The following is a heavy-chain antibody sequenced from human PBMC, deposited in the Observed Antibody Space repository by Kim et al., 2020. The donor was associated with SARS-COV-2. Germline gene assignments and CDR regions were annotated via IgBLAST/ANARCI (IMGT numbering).Heavy chain of an antibody. V-gene: IGHV3-30*18. J-gene: IGHJ1*01. D-gene: IGHD1-26*01. CDR1: GFAFRDFG. CDR2: ISYYGTVQ. CDR3: VKDVTVGYRQMSPPH. Sequence: GGSLRLSCAASGFAFRDFGMHWVRQAPGKGLEWVALISYYGTVQYYADSVEGRFTVSRDNSNNTLFLQMSSLRPEDTAVYFCVKDVTVGYRQMSPPHWG.